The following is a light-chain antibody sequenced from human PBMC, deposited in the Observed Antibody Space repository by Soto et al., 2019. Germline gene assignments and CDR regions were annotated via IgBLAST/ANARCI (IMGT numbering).Light chain of an antibody. CDR2: GAS. CDR3: QQHNNWPQT. Sequence: CCRASQSVRTNLAWYQQQPGQPPRLLIYGASTRATGIPDRFSGSGSGTEFTLTISSLQPEDFAIYHCQQHNNWPQTFGQGTKVDIK. CDR1: QSVRTN. J-gene: IGKJ1*01. V-gene: IGKV3-15*01.